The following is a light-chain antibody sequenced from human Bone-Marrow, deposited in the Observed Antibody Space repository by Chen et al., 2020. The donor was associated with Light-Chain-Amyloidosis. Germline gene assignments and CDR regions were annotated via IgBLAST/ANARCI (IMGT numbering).Light chain of an antibody. J-gene: IGLJ3*02. V-gene: IGLV3-21*02. CDR1: NIGSTS. Sequence: SYVLTQPSSVSVAPGQTATIACGGNNIGSTSVHWYQQTPGQAPLLVVYDDSDRPSGIPGRLSRCNSGNTATLTISRVDAGDEAYYYCQVWDRSSDRPVFGGGTELTVL. CDR2: DDS. CDR3: QVWDRSSDRPV.